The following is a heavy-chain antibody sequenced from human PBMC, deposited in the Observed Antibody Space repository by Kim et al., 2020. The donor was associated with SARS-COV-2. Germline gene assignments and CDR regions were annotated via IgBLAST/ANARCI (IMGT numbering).Heavy chain of an antibody. CDR3: TTGIDYGGNSEGVGH. CDR1: GFTFSNAW. Sequence: GGSLRLSCAASGFTFSNAWMTWVRQAPGKGLEWIGRVKSKAGGGTTDYAAPVKGRFIISRDDSENTVYLQMNSLKTEDTALYYCTTGIDYGGNSEGVGHWGQGTPVTVSS. D-gene: IGHD4-17*01. CDR2: VKSKAGGGTT. V-gene: IGHV3-15*01. J-gene: IGHJ4*02.